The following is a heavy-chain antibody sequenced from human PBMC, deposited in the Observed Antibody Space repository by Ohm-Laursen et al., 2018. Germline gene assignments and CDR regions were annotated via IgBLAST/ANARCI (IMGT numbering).Heavy chain of an antibody. Sequence: TLSLTCTVSGDSISSHSWGWIRQPAGKGLEYIGHMSASGSVNRNPSLNSRITMSIDTSKNQLSLKLTSVTAADTAVYYCARDDVVVVPAAPYYYGMDVWGQGTTVTVSS. CDR3: ARDDVVVVPAAPYYYGMDV. J-gene: IGHJ6*02. D-gene: IGHD2-2*01. CDR2: MSASGSV. CDR1: GDSISSHS. V-gene: IGHV4-4*07.